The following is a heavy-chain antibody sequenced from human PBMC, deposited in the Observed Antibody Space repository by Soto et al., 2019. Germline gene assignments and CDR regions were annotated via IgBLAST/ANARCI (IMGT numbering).Heavy chain of an antibody. D-gene: IGHD2-15*01. Sequence: GGSLRLSCAASGFTFSSYSMNWVRQAPGKGLEWVSYISSSSSTIYYADSVKGRFTISRDNAKNSLYLQMNSLRDEDTAVYYCARDRPTGVIVVGGTLSDYWGQGTLVTVSS. CDR2: ISSSSSTI. CDR3: ARDRPTGVIVVGGTLSDY. J-gene: IGHJ4*02. CDR1: GFTFSSYS. V-gene: IGHV3-48*02.